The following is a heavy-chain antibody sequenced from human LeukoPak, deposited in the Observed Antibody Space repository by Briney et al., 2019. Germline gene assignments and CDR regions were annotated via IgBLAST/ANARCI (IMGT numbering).Heavy chain of an antibody. CDR3: ARNVEMGDAFDI. J-gene: IGHJ3*02. Sequence: GGSLRLSCAASGFTFSSYSMNWVRQAPGKGLEWASSISSSSSYIYYADSVKGRFTISRDNAKNSLYLQMNSLRAEDTAVYYCARNVEMGDAFDIWGQGTMVTVSS. CDR2: ISSSSSYI. D-gene: IGHD5-24*01. V-gene: IGHV3-21*01. CDR1: GFTFSSYS.